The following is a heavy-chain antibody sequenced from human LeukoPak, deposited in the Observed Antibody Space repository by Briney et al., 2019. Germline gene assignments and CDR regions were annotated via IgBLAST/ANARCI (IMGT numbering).Heavy chain of an antibody. V-gene: IGHV3-30*02. CDR1: GFTFSSYG. CDR3: AKDLWQWPTFDI. D-gene: IGHD6-19*01. J-gene: IGHJ3*02. Sequence: GGSLRLSCAASGFTFSSYGMHWVRQAPGKGLEWVAFIRYDGSNKYYADSVKGRFTISRDNSKNTLYLQMNSLRAEDTAVYYCAKDLWQWPTFDIRGQGTMVTVSS. CDR2: IRYDGSNK.